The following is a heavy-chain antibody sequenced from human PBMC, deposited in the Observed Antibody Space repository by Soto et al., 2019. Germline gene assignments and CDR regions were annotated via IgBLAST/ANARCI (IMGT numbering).Heavy chain of an antibody. D-gene: IGHD3-3*01. CDR2: IYYSGST. J-gene: IGHJ4*02. CDR3: ARGAADFWSGYLLPADY. Sequence: QVQLQESGPGLVKPSQTLSLTCTVSGGSISSGGYYWSWIRQHPGKGLEWIGYIYYSGSTYYNPSLKSRVNISVDTSKNQFSLKLSSVTAADTAVYYCARGAADFWSGYLLPADYWGQGTLVTVSS. CDR1: GGSISSGGYY. V-gene: IGHV4-31*03.